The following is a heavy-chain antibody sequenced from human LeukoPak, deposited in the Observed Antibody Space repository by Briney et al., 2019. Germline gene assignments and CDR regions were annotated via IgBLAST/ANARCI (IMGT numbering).Heavy chain of an antibody. CDR1: GGSISSYY. J-gene: IGHJ4*02. V-gene: IGHV4-59*01. CDR2: IYYSGST. CDR3: ARGVVAAPQTLDY. D-gene: IGHD2-15*01. Sequence: PSETLSLTCTVSGGSISSYYWSWIRQPPGKGLEWIGYIYYSGSTNYNPSLKSRVTISVDTSKNQFSLKLSSVTAADTAVYYCARGVVAAPQTLDYWGQGTLVTVSS.